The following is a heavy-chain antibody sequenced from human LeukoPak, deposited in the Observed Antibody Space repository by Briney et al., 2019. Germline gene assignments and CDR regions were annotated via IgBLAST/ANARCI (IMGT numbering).Heavy chain of an antibody. Sequence: SETLSLTCTVSGGSISSSSYYWGWIRQPPGKGLEWIGYIYYSGSTNYSPSLKSRVTISLDTSKNQFSLKLGSVTAADTAVYYCAGMTTILGAENFQHWGQGTLVTVSS. J-gene: IGHJ1*01. CDR1: GGSISSSSYY. CDR2: IYYSGST. V-gene: IGHV4-61*05. D-gene: IGHD5-24*01. CDR3: AGMTTILGAENFQH.